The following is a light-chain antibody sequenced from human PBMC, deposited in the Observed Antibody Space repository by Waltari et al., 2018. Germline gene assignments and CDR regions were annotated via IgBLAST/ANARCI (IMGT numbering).Light chain of an antibody. Sequence: DIQMTQSPSSLSASVGDRVTITCRPSQSIDKFLNWYQKKPGKAPELPIYAASTLQTGVPSRFSGSVSGTDFTLTITSLHPEDFATYYCQPTYTSLAWTFGQGTKVEIK. CDR1: QSIDKF. CDR2: AAS. CDR3: QPTYTSLAWT. J-gene: IGKJ1*01. V-gene: IGKV1-39*01.